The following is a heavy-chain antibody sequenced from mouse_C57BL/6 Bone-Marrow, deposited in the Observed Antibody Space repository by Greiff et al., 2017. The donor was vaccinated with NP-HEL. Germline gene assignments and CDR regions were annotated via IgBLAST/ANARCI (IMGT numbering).Heavy chain of an antibody. V-gene: IGHV1-69*01. Sequence: QVQLQQPGAELVMPGASVKLSCKASGYTFTSYWMHWVKQRPGQGLEWIGEIDPSDSYTNYNQKFKGKSTLPVDTSSSTAYMQLSSLTSEDSAVYYGARDLPLWLRRVYYAMDYWGQGTSVTVSS. CDR1: GYTFTSYW. CDR2: IDPSDSYT. J-gene: IGHJ4*01. CDR3: ARDLPLWLRRVYYAMDY. D-gene: IGHD2-2*01.